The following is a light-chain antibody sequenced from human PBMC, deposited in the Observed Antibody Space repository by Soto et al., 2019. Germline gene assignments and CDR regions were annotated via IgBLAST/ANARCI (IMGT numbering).Light chain of an antibody. CDR1: QHIFNF. Sequence: DIQMTPSPSSLSASVGDIVTITCKASQHIFNFLNWYQQKPGKAPKLLIYDSSKLATGVPRRFSGGVSGTDFTLTITSLQPEDVATYHCQHYNDLVTFGGETNVEIK. CDR2: DSS. J-gene: IGKJ4*01. CDR3: QHYNDLVT. V-gene: IGKV1-33*01.